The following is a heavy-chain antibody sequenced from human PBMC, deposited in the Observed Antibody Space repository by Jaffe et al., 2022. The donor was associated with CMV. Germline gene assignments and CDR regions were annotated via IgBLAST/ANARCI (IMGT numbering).Heavy chain of an antibody. J-gene: IGHJ4*02. V-gene: IGHV4-59*08. D-gene: IGHD3-10*01. CDR1: GGSISSYY. CDR3: ARQNYGSGSYYFDY. Sequence: QVQLQESGPGLVKPSETLSLTCTVSGGSISSYYWSWIRQPPGKGLEWIGYIYYSGSTNYNPSLKSRVTISVDTSKNQFSLKLSSVTAADTAVYYCARQNYGSGSYYFDYWGQGTLVTVSS. CDR2: IYYSGST.